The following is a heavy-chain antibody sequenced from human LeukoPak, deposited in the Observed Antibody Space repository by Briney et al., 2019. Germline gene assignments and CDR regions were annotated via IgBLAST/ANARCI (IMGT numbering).Heavy chain of an antibody. CDR1: GGSISSSNW. CDR2: IYHSGRT. J-gene: IGHJ5*02. V-gene: IGHV4-4*02. CDR3: ARNKGLLWFGGFFDP. Sequence: PSGTLSLTCAVSGGSISSSNWWSWVRQPPGKGLEWIGEIYHSGRTNYNPSLKSRVTISVDKSKNQFSLKLSSVTAADTAVYYCARNKGLLWFGGFFDPWGQGTLVTVSS. D-gene: IGHD3-10*01.